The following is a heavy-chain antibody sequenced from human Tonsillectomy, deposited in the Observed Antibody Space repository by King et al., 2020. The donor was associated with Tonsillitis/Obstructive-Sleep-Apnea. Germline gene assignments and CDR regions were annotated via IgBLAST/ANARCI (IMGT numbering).Heavy chain of an antibody. D-gene: IGHD4-11*01. CDR1: GFSLSNARMG. V-gene: IGHV2-26*01. Sequence: VTLKESGPVLVKPTETLTLTCTVSGFSLSNARMGVNWIRQPPGKALEWLAHIFSNDEKSYITSLKTRLSISKDTSKSQVVLTMTNVDPVDTATYYCARTSPQYLRTSYYYMDVWGKGTTVTVSS. CDR2: IFSNDEK. J-gene: IGHJ6*03. CDR3: ARTSPQYLRTSYYYMDV.